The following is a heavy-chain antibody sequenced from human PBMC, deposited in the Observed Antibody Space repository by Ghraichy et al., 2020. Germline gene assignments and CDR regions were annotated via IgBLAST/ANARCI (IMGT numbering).Heavy chain of an antibody. J-gene: IGHJ5*02. CDR2: IVVGSGNT. D-gene: IGHD6-19*01. V-gene: IGHV1-58*01. Sequence: SVKVSCKASGFTFTSSAVQWVRQARGQRLEWIGWIVVGSGNTNYAQKFQERVTITRDMSTSTAYMELSSLRSEDTAVYYCAAGVIAVAGIFWFDPWGQGTLVTVSS. CDR1: GFTFTSSA. CDR3: AAGVIAVAGIFWFDP.